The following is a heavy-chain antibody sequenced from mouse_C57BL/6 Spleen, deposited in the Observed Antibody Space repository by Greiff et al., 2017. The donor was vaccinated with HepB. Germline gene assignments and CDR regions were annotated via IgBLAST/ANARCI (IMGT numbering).Heavy chain of an antibody. CDR2: IDPETGGT. V-gene: IGHV1-15*01. J-gene: IGHJ1*03. D-gene: IGHD1-1*01. Sequence: VKLVESGAELVRPGASVTLSCKASGYTFTDYEMHWVKQTPVHGLEWIGAIDPETGGTAYNQKFKGKAILTADKSSSTAYMELRSLTSEDSAVYYCTRYPSITTVVAPLDFDVWGTGTTVTVSS. CDR3: TRYPSITTVVAPLDFDV. CDR1: GYTFTDYE.